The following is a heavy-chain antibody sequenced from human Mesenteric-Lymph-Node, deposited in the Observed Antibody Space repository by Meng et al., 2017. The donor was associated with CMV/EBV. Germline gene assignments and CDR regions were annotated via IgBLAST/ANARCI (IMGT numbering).Heavy chain of an antibody. V-gene: IGHV4-34*01. D-gene: IGHD4-23*01. Sequence: QVQLQQWGAGMLKPSETLSLTCAVYGGSFSGYYWSWIRQPPGKGLEWIGEINHSGSTNYNPSLKSRVTISVDTSKNQFSLKLSSVTAADTAVYYCARHQRWLKSEGGFNYWGQGTLVTVPQ. CDR2: INHSGST. J-gene: IGHJ4*02. CDR1: GGSFSGYY. CDR3: ARHQRWLKSEGGFNY.